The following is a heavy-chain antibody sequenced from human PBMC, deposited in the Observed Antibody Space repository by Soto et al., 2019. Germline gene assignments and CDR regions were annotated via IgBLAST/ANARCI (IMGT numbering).Heavy chain of an antibody. CDR2: IGSGSP. V-gene: IGHV3-23*01. Sequence: EVQLLESGGGLVQPGGSLRLSCAASGFTFSGYAMSWVRQAPGKGLEWVSAIGSGSPFYADSVKGRFTISRDNAHSMLYLQMNSLIASDTAVYFCAQDLGSSWYHYNSFAPGGQGTLVTVSS. CDR3: AQDLGSSWYHYNSFAP. J-gene: IGHJ5*02. CDR1: GFTFSGYA. D-gene: IGHD6-13*01.